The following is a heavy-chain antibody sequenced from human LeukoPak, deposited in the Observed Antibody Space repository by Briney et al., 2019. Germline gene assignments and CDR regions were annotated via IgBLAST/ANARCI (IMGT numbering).Heavy chain of an antibody. Sequence: SETLSLTCTVSGGSISSYYWSWIRQPPGKGLEWIGYIYYSGSTNYNPSLKSRVTISVDTSKNQFSLKLSSVTAADTAVYYCARVYYDSSGYYPPDYFDYWGQGTLVTVSS. CDR2: IYYSGST. CDR1: GGSISSYY. D-gene: IGHD3-22*01. CDR3: ARVYYDSSGYYPPDYFDY. J-gene: IGHJ4*02. V-gene: IGHV4-59*01.